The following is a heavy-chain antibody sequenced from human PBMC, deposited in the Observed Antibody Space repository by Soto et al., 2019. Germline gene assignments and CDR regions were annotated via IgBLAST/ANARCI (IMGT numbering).Heavy chain of an antibody. J-gene: IGHJ6*02. CDR3: ARGEVAVAGTYYYYYGMDV. D-gene: IGHD6-19*01. V-gene: IGHV6-1*01. CDR1: GDSVSSNSAA. Sequence: SQTLSLTCAISGDSVSSNSAAWNWIRQSPSRGLEWLGRTYYRSKWYNDYAVSVKSRITINPDTSKNQFSLQLNSVTPEDTAVYYCARGEVAVAGTYYYYYGMDVWGQGTTVTVSS. CDR2: TYYRSKWYN.